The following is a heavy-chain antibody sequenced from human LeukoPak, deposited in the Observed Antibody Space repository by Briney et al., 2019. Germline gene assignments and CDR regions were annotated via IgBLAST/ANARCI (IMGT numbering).Heavy chain of an antibody. J-gene: IGHJ4*02. CDR1: GGSISSYY. V-gene: IGHV4-59*08. CDR3: ARLSGGYYY. D-gene: IGHD3-22*01. CDR2: IYYIVGT. Sequence: SETLSLTCTVSGGSISSYYCGWGRQPPGEGLEWGGGIYYIVGTNYNPSLKSRVTISVATSKNQFSLKLSSVTAADTAVYYCARLSGGYYYWGQGTLVTVSS.